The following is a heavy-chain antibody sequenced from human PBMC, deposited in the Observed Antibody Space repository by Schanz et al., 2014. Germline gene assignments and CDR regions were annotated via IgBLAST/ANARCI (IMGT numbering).Heavy chain of an antibody. CDR2: VFPNGIT. V-gene: IGHV4-61*02. CDR1: GGSIRSGTYY. Sequence: QVQLQESGPGLVKPSQTLSLTCTVSGGSIRSGTYYWSWIRQPAGKALEWVGRVFPNGITNYNPSLKSRVPKSRDTPKNQFSRTLTSLTAADTAVYYCARDTTWRLDLWGRGTLVTVSS. D-gene: IGHD1-1*01. J-gene: IGHJ2*01. CDR3: ARDTTWRLDL.